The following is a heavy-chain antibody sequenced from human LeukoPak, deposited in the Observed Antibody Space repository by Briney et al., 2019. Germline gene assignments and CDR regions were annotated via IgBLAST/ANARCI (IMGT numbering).Heavy chain of an antibody. CDR3: AKEGASSYYDFWSGYFWFDP. Sequence: PGGSLRLSCAASGFTFSSYSMNWVRQAPGKGLEWVSTISGSGGNTYYADSVKGRFTISRDNSKNTLYLQMNSLRAEDTAVYYCAKEGASSYYDFWSGYFWFDPWGQGTLVTVSS. V-gene: IGHV3-23*01. CDR1: GFTFSSYS. D-gene: IGHD3-3*01. CDR2: ISGSGGNT. J-gene: IGHJ5*02.